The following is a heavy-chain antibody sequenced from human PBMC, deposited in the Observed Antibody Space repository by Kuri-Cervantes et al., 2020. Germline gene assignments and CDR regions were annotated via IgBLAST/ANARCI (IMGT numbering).Heavy chain of an antibody. CDR1: GYTFTGYY. CDR3: AREVDTAMFFNGMDV. V-gene: IGHV1-2*02. CDR2: INPNSGGT. D-gene: IGHD5-18*01. Sequence: ASVKVSCKASGYTFTGYYMHWVRQAPGQGLEWMGWINPNSGGTNYAQKFQGRVTMTRDTSISTAHMELSRLRSDDTAVYYCAREVDTAMFFNGMDVWGQGTTVTVSS. J-gene: IGHJ6*02.